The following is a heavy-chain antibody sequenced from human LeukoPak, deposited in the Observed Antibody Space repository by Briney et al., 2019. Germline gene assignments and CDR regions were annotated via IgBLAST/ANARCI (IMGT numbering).Heavy chain of an antibody. Sequence: GASVKVSCKASGYAFTSYGISWVRQAPGQGLEWMGWISAYNGNTNYAQKLQGRVTMTTDTSTSTAYMELRSLRSDDTAVYYCARDHPPPRAIVVVPSYYMDVWGKGTTVTVSS. CDR3: ARDHPPPRAIVVVPSYYMDV. CDR2: ISAYNGNT. CDR1: GYAFTSYG. V-gene: IGHV1-18*01. D-gene: IGHD2-2*01. J-gene: IGHJ6*03.